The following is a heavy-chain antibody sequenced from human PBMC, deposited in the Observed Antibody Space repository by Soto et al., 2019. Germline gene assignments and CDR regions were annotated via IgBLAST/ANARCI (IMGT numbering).Heavy chain of an antibody. J-gene: IGHJ4*02. V-gene: IGHV2-5*02. D-gene: IGHD6-19*01. CDR2: IYWDDDK. Sequence: QITLKESGPTLMKPTQTLTLTCTFSGFSLSSTRMAVGWIRQPPGKALEWLALIYWDDDKRYSPFLKSRLTITKDTSKNHVVLTMSNMDPVDTARYYCAHIVVAGLGYYFDYWGQGTLVTVSS. CDR1: GFSLSSTRMA. CDR3: AHIVVAGLGYYFDY.